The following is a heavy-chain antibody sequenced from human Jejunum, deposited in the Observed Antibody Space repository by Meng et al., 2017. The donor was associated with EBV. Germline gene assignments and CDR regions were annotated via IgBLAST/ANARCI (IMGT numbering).Heavy chain of an antibody. Sequence: QVWPEGASHGLLEHSGTLAPTCAFSGGSIRLDNRWIGGRQPPGKGLKYIVEIHHSASTKYNTSLKSRVTISVEKSNNHFSLKLSAVTAADTAVYYCARDRGVEDYWGQGTLVTVSS. V-gene: IGHV4-4*02. CDR3: ARDRGVEDY. CDR2: IHHSAST. D-gene: IGHD5-24*01. J-gene: IGHJ4*02. CDR1: GGSIRLDNR.